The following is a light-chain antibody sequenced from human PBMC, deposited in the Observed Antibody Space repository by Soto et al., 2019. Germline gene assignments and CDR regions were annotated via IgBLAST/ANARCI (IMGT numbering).Light chain of an antibody. CDR3: NQYGGSPIT. Sequence: MFFTRAPATRSLSPGERVPLSCRASRSVTTRLAWYQHKPGQAPRLLMSGASSRASGVPVRFSGSGSGTDFTLTISRLEPEDCALYYCNQYGGSPITFGLGTRLEIK. CDR1: RSVTTR. J-gene: IGKJ5*01. V-gene: IGKV3-20*01. CDR2: GAS.